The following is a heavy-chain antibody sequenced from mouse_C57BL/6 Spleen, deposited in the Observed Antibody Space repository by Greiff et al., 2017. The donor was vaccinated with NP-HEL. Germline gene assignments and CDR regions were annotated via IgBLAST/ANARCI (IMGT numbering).Heavy chain of an antibody. J-gene: IGHJ4*01. CDR3: ATTVDDAMDY. D-gene: IGHD1-1*01. Sequence: VKLQESGAELVKPGASVKISCKASGYAFSSYWMNWVKQRPGKGLEWIGQIYPGDGVTNYNGKFKGKATLTADKSSSTAYMQLSSLTSEDSAVYFCATTVDDAMDYWGQGTSVTVSS. CDR1: GYAFSSYW. CDR2: IYPGDGVT. V-gene: IGHV1-80*01.